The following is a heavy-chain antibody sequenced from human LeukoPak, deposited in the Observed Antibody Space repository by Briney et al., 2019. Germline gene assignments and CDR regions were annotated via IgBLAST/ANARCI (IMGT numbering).Heavy chain of an antibody. Sequence: GGSLRLSCAASGFTFSSYGMHWVRQAPGKGLEWVAVISYDGSNKYYADSVKGRFTISRDNSKNTLCLQMNSLRAEDTAVYYCAKQYCGGDCQNNTPFDYWGQGTLVTVSS. CDR2: ISYDGSNK. CDR1: GFTFSSYG. J-gene: IGHJ4*02. V-gene: IGHV3-30*18. D-gene: IGHD2-21*02. CDR3: AKQYCGGDCQNNTPFDY.